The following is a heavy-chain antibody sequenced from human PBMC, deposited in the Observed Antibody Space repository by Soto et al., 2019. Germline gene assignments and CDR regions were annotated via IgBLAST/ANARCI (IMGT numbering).Heavy chain of an antibody. CDR2: INSVSGGA. CDR3: ARGGSYYAL. J-gene: IGHJ4*02. V-gene: IGHV1-2*02. CDR1: GDTHTIYF. D-gene: IGHD1-26*01. Sequence: QVQLVQSGAEVKQPGASVRVSCKASGDTHTIYFIHWLRQAPGQGLEWMGWINSVSGGANYAPRFQGRVAMTRDRSSATAFMELSRLRSDDTAVYYCARGGSYYALWGQGTLVTVSS.